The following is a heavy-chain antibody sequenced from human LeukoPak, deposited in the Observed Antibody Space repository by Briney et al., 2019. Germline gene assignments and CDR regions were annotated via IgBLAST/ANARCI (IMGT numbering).Heavy chain of an antibody. V-gene: IGHV3-11*01. CDR2: ISSSGSTI. Sequence: GGSLRLSCAASGFTFSDYYMSWIRQAPGKGLEWVSYISSSGSTIYYADSVKGRFTISRDNAKNSLYLQMNSLRAEDTALYYCAKARYYDSRGFDYWGQGTLVTVSS. J-gene: IGHJ4*02. CDR3: AKARYYDSRGFDY. D-gene: IGHD3-22*01. CDR1: GFTFSDYY.